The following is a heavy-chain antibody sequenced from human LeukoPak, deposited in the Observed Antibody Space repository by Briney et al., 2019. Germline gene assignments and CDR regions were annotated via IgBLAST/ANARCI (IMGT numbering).Heavy chain of an antibody. CDR2: IRCDGSNK. V-gene: IGHV3-30*02. D-gene: IGHD4-17*01. CDR3: ARSLTTDDY. CDR1: GFTFSSYG. Sequence: AGGSLRLSCAASGFTFSSYGMHWVRQAPGKGLEWVAFIRCDGSNKYYADSVKGRFTISRDNSKNTLYLQMNSLRAEDTAVYYCARSLTTDDYWGQGTLVTVSS. J-gene: IGHJ4*02.